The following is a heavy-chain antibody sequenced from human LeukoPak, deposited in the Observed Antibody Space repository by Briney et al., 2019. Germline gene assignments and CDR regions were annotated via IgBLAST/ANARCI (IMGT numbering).Heavy chain of an antibody. Sequence: ASVKVSCKASGYTFTSYGISWVRQAPGQGLEWMGWISAYNGNTNYAQKLQGRVTMTTDTSTSTAYMELRSLRSGDTAVYYCARERYSGYDALDYYYYYGMDVRGQGTTVTVSS. V-gene: IGHV1-18*01. J-gene: IGHJ6*02. CDR1: GYTFTSYG. D-gene: IGHD5-12*01. CDR2: ISAYNGNT. CDR3: ARERYSGYDALDYYYYYGMDV.